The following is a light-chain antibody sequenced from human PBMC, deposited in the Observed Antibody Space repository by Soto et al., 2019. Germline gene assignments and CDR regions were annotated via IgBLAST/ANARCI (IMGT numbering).Light chain of an antibody. J-gene: IGLJ2*01. V-gene: IGLV2-14*01. CDR1: SSDVGGYNY. Sequence: QSALTQPASVSGSPGQSITISCTGTSSDVGGYNYVSWYQQHPGKAPKLMIYDVSNRPSGVSNRFSGSKSSNTASLTISGLQAEDEADYYCSSYTSSSTNVVFGGGTKLTVL. CDR2: DVS. CDR3: SSYTSSSTNVV.